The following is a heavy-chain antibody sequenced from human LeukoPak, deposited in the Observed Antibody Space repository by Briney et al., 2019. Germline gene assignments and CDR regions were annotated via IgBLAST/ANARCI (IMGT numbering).Heavy chain of an antibody. Sequence: GGSLRLSCAASGFTVISNYMSWVRQAPGKGLVWCLVIYSSDSTYYADSVKRRITISRDNTKNTLYLQMNSLIAEDTAVYYCARGNWNYPFDYWGQGTLVTVSS. J-gene: IGHJ4*02. D-gene: IGHD1-7*01. CDR3: ARGNWNYPFDY. CDR1: GFTVISNY. CDR2: IYSSDST. V-gene: IGHV3-53*01.